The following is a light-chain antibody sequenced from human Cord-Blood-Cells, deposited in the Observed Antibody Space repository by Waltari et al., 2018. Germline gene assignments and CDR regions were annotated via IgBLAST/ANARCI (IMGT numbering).Light chain of an antibody. CDR2: DAA. J-gene: IGKJ2*01. CDR3: QQRSNWYT. CDR1: QSVSSY. Sequence: EIVLTQSPATLSLSPGERATLSCRASQSVSSYLAWYQQKPGQAPRLLIYDAANRATGHPSRFSGSGSGKNFTLTISSLEPEDFAVYYCQQRSNWYTFGQGTKLEIK. V-gene: IGKV3-11*01.